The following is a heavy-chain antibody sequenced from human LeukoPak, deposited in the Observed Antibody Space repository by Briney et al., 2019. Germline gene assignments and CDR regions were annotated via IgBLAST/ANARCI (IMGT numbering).Heavy chain of an antibody. CDR1: GYTFTSYD. V-gene: IGHV1-8*01. CDR3: ARIEGYCSGGSCYPDY. J-gene: IGHJ4*02. Sequence: ASVKVSCKASGYTFTSYDINWVRQATGQGLEWMGWMNPNSGNTGYAQKFQGRVTMTRNTSISTAYMELSSLRSEDTAVYYCARIEGYCSGGSCYPDYWGQGTLVTVSS. D-gene: IGHD2-15*01. CDR2: MNPNSGNT.